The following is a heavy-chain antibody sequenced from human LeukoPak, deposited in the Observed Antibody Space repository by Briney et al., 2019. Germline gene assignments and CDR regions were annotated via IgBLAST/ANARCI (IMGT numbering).Heavy chain of an antibody. J-gene: IGHJ4*02. CDR3: ARVNIGYDY. CDR1: GFTFSNCA. CDR2: ININEGST. V-gene: IGHV3-64*01. D-gene: IGHD5-12*01. Sequence: GGPLRLSCAPSGFTFSNCAMHWVRQALPRGLEYVSAININEGSTYYANSVKGRFTISRDNSKNTLYLQMGGLRAEDMAVYYCARVNIGYDYWGQGTLVTVSS.